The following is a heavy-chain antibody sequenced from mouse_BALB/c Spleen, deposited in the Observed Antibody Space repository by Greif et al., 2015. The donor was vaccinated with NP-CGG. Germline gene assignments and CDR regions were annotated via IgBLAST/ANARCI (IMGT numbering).Heavy chain of an antibody. CDR2: INPYNDGT. Sequence: EVQRVESGPELVKPGASVKMSCKASGYTFTSYVMHWVKQKPGQGLEWIGYINPYNDGTKYNEKFKGKATLTSDKSSSTAYMELSSLTSEDSAVYYCARRTGSYAMDYWGQGTSVTVSS. J-gene: IGHJ4*01. V-gene: IGHV1-14*01. CDR3: ARRTGSYAMDY. D-gene: IGHD4-1*01. CDR1: GYTFTSYV.